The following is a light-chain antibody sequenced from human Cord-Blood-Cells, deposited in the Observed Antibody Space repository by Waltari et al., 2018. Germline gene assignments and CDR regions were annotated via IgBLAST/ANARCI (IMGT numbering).Light chain of an antibody. CDR2: DVS. Sequence: QSALTQPASVSGSPGQSITISCTGTSSDVGGYNYVSWYQQHPGKAPKLMIYDVSNRPAAVSNRFAGSTSGNTASLTISGLQAEDEADYYCSSYTSSSTVVFGGGTKLTVL. CDR3: SSYTSSSTVV. V-gene: IGLV2-14*01. CDR1: SSDVGGYNY. J-gene: IGLJ2*01.